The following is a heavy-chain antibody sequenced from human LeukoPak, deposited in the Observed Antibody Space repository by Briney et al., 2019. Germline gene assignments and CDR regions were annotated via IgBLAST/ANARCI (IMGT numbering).Heavy chain of an antibody. CDR2: INPSIGST. CDR1: GYTFSSCY. CDR3: AREPRSYDLLTGYYY. J-gene: IGHJ4*02. D-gene: IGHD3-9*01. V-gene: IGHV1-46*01. Sequence: EASVKVSCKASGYTFSSCYMHWVRQAPGQGPEWMGIINPSIGSTSYALKFQGRVSLTRDTSTSTVYMELTSLRSEDTAVYYCAREPRSYDLLTGYYYWGQGTLVTVSS.